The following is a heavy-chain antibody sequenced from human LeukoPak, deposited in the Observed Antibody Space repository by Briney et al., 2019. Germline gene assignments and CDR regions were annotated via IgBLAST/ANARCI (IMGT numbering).Heavy chain of an antibody. CDR1: GGSISSGGYY. CDR2: IYYSGST. CDR3: ARDRGRDGYIDY. Sequence: SETLSLTCTVSGGSISSGGYYWSWIRQHPGTGLEWIGYIYYSGSTYYNPSLKSRVTISVDTSKNQFSLKLSSVTAADTAVYYCARDRGRDGYIDYWGQGTLVTVSS. D-gene: IGHD5-24*01. J-gene: IGHJ4*02. V-gene: IGHV4-31*03.